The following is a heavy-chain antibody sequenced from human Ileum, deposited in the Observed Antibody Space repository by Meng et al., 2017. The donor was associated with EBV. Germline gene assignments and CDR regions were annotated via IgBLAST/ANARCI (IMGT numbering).Heavy chain of an antibody. D-gene: IGHD3-10*01. Sequence: QVQLNQWGAGLLKPSETLSLTCAVYGGSFSGYYWSWIRQPPGKGLEWIGEINHSGSTNYNPSLKSRVTISVDTSKNQFSLKLSSVTAADTAVYYCARGNKVSDRGFDYWGQGTLVTVSS. CDR2: INHSGST. J-gene: IGHJ4*02. V-gene: IGHV4-34*01. CDR1: GGSFSGYY. CDR3: ARGNKVSDRGFDY.